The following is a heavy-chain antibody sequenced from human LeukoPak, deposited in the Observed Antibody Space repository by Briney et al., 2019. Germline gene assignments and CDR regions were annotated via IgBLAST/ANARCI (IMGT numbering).Heavy chain of an antibody. D-gene: IGHD3-9*01. CDR2: LYYIGST. J-gene: IGHJ5*02. CDR1: GDSIRSGHYY. V-gene: IGHV4-39*01. Sequence: SETLSLTCSVSGDSIRSGHYYWGWIRQPPGKGLEWIGSLYYIGSTYYNPSLQSRVTFSLDMSKNQFSLKLSSVTAADTAVYYCARQEEDYDILNWFDPWGQGTLVTVSS. CDR3: ARQEEDYDILNWFDP.